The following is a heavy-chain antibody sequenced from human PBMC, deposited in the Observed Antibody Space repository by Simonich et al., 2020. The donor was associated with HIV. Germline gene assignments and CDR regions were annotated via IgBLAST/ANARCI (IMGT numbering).Heavy chain of an antibody. D-gene: IGHD3-3*01. Sequence: QVQLQQWGAGLLKPSETLSLTCAVYGGSFSGYYWSWIRQPPGKGLEWIGEINHSGNTNNTSSLNSRATISVDKSKNQFSLKLSSVTAADTAIYYCARRDRELILYFDYWGQGNLVTVSS. CDR3: ARRDRELILYFDY. J-gene: IGHJ4*02. CDR1: GGSFSGYY. V-gene: IGHV4-34*04. CDR2: INHSGNT.